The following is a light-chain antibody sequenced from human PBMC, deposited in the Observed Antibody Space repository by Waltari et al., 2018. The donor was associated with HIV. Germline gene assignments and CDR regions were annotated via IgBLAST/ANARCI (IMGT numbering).Light chain of an antibody. V-gene: IGLV2-23*02. J-gene: IGLJ3*02. CDR3: CSYVGSNVWV. CDR1: SSDVGNYNL. CDR2: EVT. Sequence: QSVLTQPASVSGSPGQSLTISCTGTSSDVGNYNLVSWYQQHPGKAPKPIIYEVTKRPSGVSNRFSGSKSGNTASLTISGLQAEDEADYYCCSYVGSNVWVFGGGTKLTVL.